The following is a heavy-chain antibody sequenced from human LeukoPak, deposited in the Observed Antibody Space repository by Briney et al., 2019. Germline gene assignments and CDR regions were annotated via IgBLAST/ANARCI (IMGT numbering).Heavy chain of an antibody. D-gene: IGHD1-1*01. Sequence: GASVKASCKASGYTFTSYGISWVRQAPGQGLEWMGWISAYNGNTNYAQKLQGRVTMTTDTSTSTAYMELRSLRSDDTAVYYCARGMGLYNWNDSGFDYWGQGTLVTVSS. V-gene: IGHV1-18*01. CDR3: ARGMGLYNWNDSGFDY. CDR2: ISAYNGNT. J-gene: IGHJ4*02. CDR1: GYTFTSYG.